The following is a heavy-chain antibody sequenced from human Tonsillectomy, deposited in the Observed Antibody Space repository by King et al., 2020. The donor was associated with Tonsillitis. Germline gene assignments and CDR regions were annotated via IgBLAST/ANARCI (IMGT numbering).Heavy chain of an antibody. CDR3: ASGDITILGASDWFDP. D-gene: IGHD3-3*01. CDR2: LYTSGST. CDR1: GGSISSYY. J-gene: IGHJ5*02. Sequence: QLQESGPGLVKPSETLSLTCTVSGGSISSYYWSWLRQPAGKGLEWIGRLYTSGSTNYNPSLKSRVTMSVDTSKNQCSLKLSSVTAADTAVYYCASGDITILGASDWFDPGGQGTRVTVSS. V-gene: IGHV4-4*07.